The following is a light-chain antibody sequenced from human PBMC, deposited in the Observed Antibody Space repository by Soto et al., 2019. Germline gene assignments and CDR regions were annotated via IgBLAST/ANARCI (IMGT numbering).Light chain of an antibody. CDR2: DVS. J-gene: IGLJ1*01. Sequence: QSVLTQPRSVSGSPGQSITISCTGTSSDVGGYNYVSWYRQHPGKAPKLMIYDVSKRPSGVPDRFSGSKSGNTASLTISGLQAEDEADYYCCSYAGSYTHYVFGTGTKLIVL. CDR1: SSDVGGYNY. CDR3: CSYAGSYTHYV. V-gene: IGLV2-11*01.